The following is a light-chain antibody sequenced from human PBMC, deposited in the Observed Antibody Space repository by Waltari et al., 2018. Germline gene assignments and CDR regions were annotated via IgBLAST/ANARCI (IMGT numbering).Light chain of an antibody. Sequence: SYVVTQPPSVSVAPGETATITCGGDNIGTYSVPWYQQKASQAPVLVIFYDRDRPSGIPDRFSGSNAGNTATLTISRVEAGDEARYYCHVWHPHVDPGVFGTGTEVTVL. CDR2: YDR. V-gene: IGLV3-21*04. CDR3: HVWHPHVDPGV. CDR1: NIGTYS. J-gene: IGLJ1*01.